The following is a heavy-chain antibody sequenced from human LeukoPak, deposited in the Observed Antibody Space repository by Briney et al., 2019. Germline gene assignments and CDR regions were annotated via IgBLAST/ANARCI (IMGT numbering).Heavy chain of an antibody. D-gene: IGHD1-26*01. V-gene: IGHV4-61*01. Sequence: SETLSLTCTVSGGSVSSGSYYWSWIRQPPGKGLEWIGYIYYSGSTNYNPSLESRVTISVDTSKNQFSLKLSSVTAADTAVYYCARDVVGATLDLYYYYGMDVWGQGTTVTVSS. CDR3: ARDVVGATLDLYYYYGMDV. J-gene: IGHJ6*02. CDR1: GGSVSSGSYY. CDR2: IYYSGST.